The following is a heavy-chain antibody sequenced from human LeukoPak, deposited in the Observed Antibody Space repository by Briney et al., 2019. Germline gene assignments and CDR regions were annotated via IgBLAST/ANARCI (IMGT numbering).Heavy chain of an antibody. CDR2: IYYSGST. V-gene: IGHV4-31*03. J-gene: IGHJ4*02. CDR1: GGSISSGGYY. Sequence: SETLSLTCTVSGGSISSGGYYWSWIRQHPGKGLEWIGYIYYSGSTYYNPSLKSRVTISVDTSKNQFSLKLSSVTAADTAVYYCARAGSITMVRDTREPGGPVNYWGQGTLVTVSS. CDR3: ARAGSITMVRDTREPGGPVNY. D-gene: IGHD3-10*01.